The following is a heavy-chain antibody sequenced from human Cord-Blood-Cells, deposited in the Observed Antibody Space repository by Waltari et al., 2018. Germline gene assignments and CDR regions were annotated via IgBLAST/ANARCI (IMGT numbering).Heavy chain of an antibody. V-gene: IGHV4-38-2*02. Sequence: QVQLQESGPGLVKPSETLSLTCTVSGYSISSGYYWGWIRQPPGKGLEWIGSIYHSGRPYYNPALKRRVTISVDTSKNRFSLKLSSVTAADTAVYYCAREAGSSPKMGWFDPWGQGTLVTVSS. CDR3: AREAGSSPKMGWFDP. CDR1: GYSISSGYY. CDR2: IYHSGRP. J-gene: IGHJ5*02. D-gene: IGHD2-2*01.